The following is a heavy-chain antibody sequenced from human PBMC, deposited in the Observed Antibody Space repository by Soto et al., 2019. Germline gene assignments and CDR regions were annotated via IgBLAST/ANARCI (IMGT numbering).Heavy chain of an antibody. CDR3: AREYTAWPLAYGMDV. V-gene: IGHV3-21*01. CDR1: GFIFSNYS. D-gene: IGHD2-2*02. J-gene: IGHJ6*02. CDR2: ISSRSDI. Sequence: GGSLRLSCVGSGFIFSNYSINWVRQAPGKGLEWVSSISSRSDIYYAESVKGRFTISRDNAKNSVSLQMNSLRAEDTAVYYCAREYTAWPLAYGMDVWGQGTTVTVSS.